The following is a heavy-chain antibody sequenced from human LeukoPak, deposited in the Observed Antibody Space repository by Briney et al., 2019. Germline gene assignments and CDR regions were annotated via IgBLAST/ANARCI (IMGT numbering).Heavy chain of an antibody. CDR2: IKQDGSEK. J-gene: IGHJ4*02. V-gene: IGHV3-7*04. Sequence: GGSLRLSCEASGFTFSNRNWMTWVRQAPGKGLEWVANIKQDGSEKYYVDSVKGRFTISRDNAKNSLYLQMNSLRAEDTAVYYCARDFSYDILTSYNKPFDYWGQGTLVTVSS. CDR1: GFTFSNRNW. D-gene: IGHD3-9*01. CDR3: ARDFSYDILTSYNKPFDY.